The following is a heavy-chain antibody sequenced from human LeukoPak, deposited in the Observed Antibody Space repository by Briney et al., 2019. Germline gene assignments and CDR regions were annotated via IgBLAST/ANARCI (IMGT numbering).Heavy chain of an antibody. D-gene: IGHD1-14*01. CDR1: EFSFRTYA. CDR3: ARCLLYLWNRNFYYYMDV. Sequence: GGSLRLPCTTSEFSFRTYAMTWVRQAPGKGLEWVSTISVDDQGSTYYTDSVKGRFTISRDTSQNTLSLQMNSLRGEDTAVYYCARCLLYLWNRNFYYYMDVWGKGTTVTVSS. J-gene: IGHJ6*03. V-gene: IGHV3-23*01. CDR2: ISVDDQGST.